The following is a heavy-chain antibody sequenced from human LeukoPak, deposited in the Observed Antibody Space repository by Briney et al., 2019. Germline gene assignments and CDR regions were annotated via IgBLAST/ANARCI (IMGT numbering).Heavy chain of an antibody. D-gene: IGHD3-22*01. CDR3: ARRGDRSGYYFDY. CDR2: IYPGDSDT. Sequence: GESLKISCKGSGYSFISYWIGWVRQMPGKGLEWMGIIYPGDSDTRYSPSFQGQVTISADKSISTAYLQWSSLKASDTAIYYCARRGDRSGYYFDYWGQRTLVTVSS. CDR1: GYSFISYW. V-gene: IGHV5-51*01. J-gene: IGHJ4*02.